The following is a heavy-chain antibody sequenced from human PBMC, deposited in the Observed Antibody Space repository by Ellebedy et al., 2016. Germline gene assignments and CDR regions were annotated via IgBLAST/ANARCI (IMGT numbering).Heavy chain of an antibody. CDR1: GFTFSSYD. J-gene: IGHJ3*02. Sequence: GGSLRLSCAASGFTFSSYDMHWVRQAPGKGLEWVAVIWYDGSNKNYADSVKGRFTISRDNAKNSLYLQMNSLRAEDTAVYYCARESTWYGDYSPNDAFDIWGQGTMVTVSS. D-gene: IGHD4-17*01. CDR3: ARESTWYGDYSPNDAFDI. CDR2: IWYDGSNK. V-gene: IGHV3-33*01.